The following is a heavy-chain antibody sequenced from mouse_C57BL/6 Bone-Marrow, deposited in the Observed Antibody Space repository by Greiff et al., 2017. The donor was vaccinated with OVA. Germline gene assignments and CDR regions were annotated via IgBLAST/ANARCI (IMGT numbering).Heavy chain of an antibody. CDR1: GYTFTSYG. CDR3: ARRNYGDYYGSSYGYFDV. J-gene: IGHJ1*03. CDR2: IYPRSGNT. Sequence: VQLQQSGAELARPGASVKLSCKASGYTFTSYGISWVKQRTGQGLEWIGEIYPRSGNTYYNEKFKGKATLTADKSSSTAYMELRSLTSEDSAVYFCARRNYGDYYGSSYGYFDVWGTGTTVTVSS. V-gene: IGHV1-81*01. D-gene: IGHD1-1*01.